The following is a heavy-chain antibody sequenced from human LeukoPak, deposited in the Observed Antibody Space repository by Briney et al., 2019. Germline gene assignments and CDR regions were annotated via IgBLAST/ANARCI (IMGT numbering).Heavy chain of an antibody. V-gene: IGHV3-7*03. CDR3: ASGGHLDY. D-gene: IGHD3-16*01. Sequence: GGSLRLSCAASGITFSRFWMSRVRQAPGKGLQWVANINQDGSEKHYVDSVKGRFTISRDNAENSLYLQMNSLRAEDTAVYYCASGGHLDYWGQGALVTVAS. J-gene: IGHJ4*02. CDR1: GITFSRFW. CDR2: INQDGSEK.